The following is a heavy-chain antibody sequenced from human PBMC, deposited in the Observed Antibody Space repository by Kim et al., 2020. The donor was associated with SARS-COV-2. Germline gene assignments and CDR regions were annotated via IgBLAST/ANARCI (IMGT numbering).Heavy chain of an antibody. D-gene: IGHD3-16*02. J-gene: IGHJ4*02. CDR3: ARGTYDYVWRSYRFVY. CDR2: IYYSGNT. Sequence: SETLSLTCTVSGGSISGYHWSWIRQSPGRGLEWIGYIYYSGNTNYRPSLKSRVTISIDTSKNQFSLKLRSVTAADTAVYYCARGTYDYVWRSYRFVYWGQGTLVTVSS. CDR1: GGSISGYH. V-gene: IGHV4-59*01.